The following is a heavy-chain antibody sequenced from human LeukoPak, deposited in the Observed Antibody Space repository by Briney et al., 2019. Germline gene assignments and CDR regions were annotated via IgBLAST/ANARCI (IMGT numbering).Heavy chain of an antibody. Sequence: ASVKVSCKASGYTFTSYYMHWVRQAPGEGLEWMGIINPSGGSTSYTQKFQGRVTKTRDTSTSTVYMELSSLRSEDTAVSYCARTYGGNSDFDYWGQGTLVTVSS. J-gene: IGHJ4*02. CDR2: INPSGGST. D-gene: IGHD4-23*01. CDR3: ARTYGGNSDFDY. CDR1: GYTFTSYY. V-gene: IGHV1-46*01.